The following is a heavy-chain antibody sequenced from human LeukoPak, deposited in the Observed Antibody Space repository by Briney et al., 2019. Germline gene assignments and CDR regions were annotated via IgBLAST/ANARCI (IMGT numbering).Heavy chain of an antibody. Sequence: SETLSLTCAVYGGSFSGYYWSWIRQPPGKGLEWIGEINHSGSTNHNPSLKSRVTISVDTSKNQFSLKLSSVTAADTAVYYCARGIGDYVWGTYRWARYFDYWGQGTLVTVSS. CDR3: ARGIGDYVWGTYRWARYFDY. D-gene: IGHD3-16*02. J-gene: IGHJ4*02. CDR1: GGSFSGYY. CDR2: INHSGST. V-gene: IGHV4-34*01.